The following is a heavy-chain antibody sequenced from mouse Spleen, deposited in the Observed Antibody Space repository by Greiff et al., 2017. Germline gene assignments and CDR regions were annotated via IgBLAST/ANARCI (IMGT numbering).Heavy chain of an antibody. CDR2: ISSGGGST. V-gene: IGHV5-9*01. D-gene: IGHD2-4*01. J-gene: IGHJ2*01. CDR1: GFTFSSYY. CDR3: ARGAITTDFDY. Sequence: DVMLVESGGGLVKLGGSLKLSCAASGFTFSSYYMSWVRQTPEKRLEWVATISSGGGSTYYPDSVKGRFTISRDNAKNTLYLQMSSLNSEDTAVYYCARGAITTDFDYWGQGTTLTVSS.